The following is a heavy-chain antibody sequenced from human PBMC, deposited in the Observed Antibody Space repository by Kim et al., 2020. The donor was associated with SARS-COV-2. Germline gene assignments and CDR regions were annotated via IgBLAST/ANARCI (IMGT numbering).Heavy chain of an antibody. Sequence: GGSLRLSCAASGFTFSSYAMSWVRQAPGKGLEWVSAISGSGGSTYYADSVKGRFTISRDNSKNTLYLQMNSLRAEDTAVYYCAKDPAANPYYYYYYYMDVWGKGTTVTVSS. V-gene: IGHV3-23*01. CDR1: GFTFSSYA. D-gene: IGHD2-2*01. CDR3: AKDPAANPYYYYYYYMDV. J-gene: IGHJ6*03. CDR2: ISGSGGST.